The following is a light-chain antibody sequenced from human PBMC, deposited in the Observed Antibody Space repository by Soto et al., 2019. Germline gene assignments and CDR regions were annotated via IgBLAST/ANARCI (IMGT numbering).Light chain of an antibody. CDR3: QQTYTMPFT. CDR2: AAS. Sequence: DIPMTQSPSSLSASVGDRVTITCRASRTISRYLNWYQQNPGKAPKLLIYAASNLQSGVPSRFSGSQSGTDFTLTINSLQPEDFATYYCQQTYTMPFTFGPGTKVDIK. J-gene: IGKJ3*01. V-gene: IGKV1-39*01. CDR1: RTISRY.